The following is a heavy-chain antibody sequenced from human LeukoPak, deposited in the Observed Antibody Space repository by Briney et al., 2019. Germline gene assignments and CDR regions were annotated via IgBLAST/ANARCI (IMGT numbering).Heavy chain of an antibody. J-gene: IGHJ4*02. D-gene: IGHD5-12*01. Sequence: GGSLRLSCAASGFTVSSNYMSWVRQAPEKGLEWVSVIYSGGSTYYADSVKGRFTISRDNSKNTLYLQMNSLRAEDTAVYYCARQRGYSGYDSDYWGQGTLVTVSS. CDR2: IYSGGST. CDR1: GFTVSSNY. CDR3: ARQRGYSGYDSDY. V-gene: IGHV3-66*04.